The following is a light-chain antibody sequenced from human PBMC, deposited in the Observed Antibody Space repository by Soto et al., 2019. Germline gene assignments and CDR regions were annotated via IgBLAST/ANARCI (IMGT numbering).Light chain of an antibody. CDR1: SSNIGAAYD. CDR3: QSYDSSLGTWV. J-gene: IGLJ3*02. V-gene: IGLV1-40*01. Sequence: QSVLTQPPSVSGAPGQRVTISCTGSSSNIGAAYDVHWYQHLPGTAPKLLIYGNTNRPSGVPDRFSGSKSGTSASLAITGLQAEAEADYYCQSYDSSLGTWVFGGGTQLTVL. CDR2: GNT.